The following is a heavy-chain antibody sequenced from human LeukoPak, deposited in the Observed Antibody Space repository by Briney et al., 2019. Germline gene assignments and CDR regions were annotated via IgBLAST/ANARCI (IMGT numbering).Heavy chain of an antibody. CDR1: GYTFTDYY. J-gene: IGHJ4*02. V-gene: IGHV1-2*02. D-gene: IGHD3-10*01. Sequence: VASVKVSCKASGYTFTDYYMHWVRQAPGQGLEWMGWINPNSGGTNYAQNFQGRVTMTRDTSISTAYMELSRLRSDDTAVYYCAREGYYGLGSYSAPDYAGQGTLVSVSS. CDR2: INPNSGGT. CDR3: AREGYYGLGSYSAPDY.